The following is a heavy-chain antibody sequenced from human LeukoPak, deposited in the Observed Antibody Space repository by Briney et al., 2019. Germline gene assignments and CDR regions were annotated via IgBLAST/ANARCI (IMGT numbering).Heavy chain of an antibody. D-gene: IGHD4-17*01. J-gene: IGHJ5*02. CDR2: ITGNHGAT. CDR1: GFTFSSFA. Sequence: GGSLRLSCAASGFTFSSFAMTWDRQAPGKGLEWVSSITGNHGATYNIDSVKGRFTISRDNSQNTLYLQMNSLRVEDTAVYYCTKDPNGNYVGAFDPWGQGTLVTVSS. V-gene: IGHV3-23*01. CDR3: TKDPNGNYVGAFDP.